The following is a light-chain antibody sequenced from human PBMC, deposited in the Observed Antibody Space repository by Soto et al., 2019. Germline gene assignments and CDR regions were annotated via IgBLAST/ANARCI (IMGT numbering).Light chain of an antibody. CDR3: QQYYSYAQT. V-gene: IGKV1-5*01. CDR2: DAS. J-gene: IGKJ1*01. Sequence: DIQMTQSPSTLSASVGDRVTITCRASQSISSWLAWYQQKPGKAPKLLIYDASSLQRGVPSRFSGSGSGTEFTLTITSLQPDDFATYYGQQYYSYAQTFGQGTKVDIK. CDR1: QSISSW.